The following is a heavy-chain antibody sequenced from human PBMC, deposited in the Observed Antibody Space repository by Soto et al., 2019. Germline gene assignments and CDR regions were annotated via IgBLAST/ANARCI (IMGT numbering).Heavy chain of an antibody. Sequence: SETLSLTCAVYGGSFSGYYWSWIRQPPGKGLEWIGEINHSGSTNYNPSLKSRVTISVDTSKNQFSLKLSSVTAADTAVYYCARVTLELNGWAYYYYGMDVWGQGTTVTVS. V-gene: IGHV4-34*01. J-gene: IGHJ6*02. CDR1: GGSFSGYY. D-gene: IGHD3-9*01. CDR2: INHSGST. CDR3: ARVTLELNGWAYYYYGMDV.